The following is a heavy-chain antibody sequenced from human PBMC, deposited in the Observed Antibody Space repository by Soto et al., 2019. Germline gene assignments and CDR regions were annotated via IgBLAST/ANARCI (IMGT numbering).Heavy chain of an antibody. CDR2: ISTYNGDT. J-gene: IGHJ6*02. Sequence: QVQLVQSGPEVRKPGASVKVSCEASGYTFTTSGISWVRQVPGQGLEGMGWISTYNGDTNSAQNFQGRVLMTADTSTGTAYMELMGLKSDDTAVYYCARQGSWPYYYYGLDVWGQGTTVTVSS. CDR1: GYTFTTSG. V-gene: IGHV1-18*01. D-gene: IGHD1-26*01. CDR3: ARQGSWPYYYYGLDV.